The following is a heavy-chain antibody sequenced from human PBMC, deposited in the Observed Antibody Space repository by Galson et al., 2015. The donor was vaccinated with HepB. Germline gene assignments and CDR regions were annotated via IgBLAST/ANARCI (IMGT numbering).Heavy chain of an antibody. J-gene: IGHJ1*01. CDR2: TWYDGSNK. V-gene: IGHV3-33*01. CDR3: ARDDRASSGTGRYFHP. D-gene: IGHD6-13*01. Sequence: SLRLSCAASGLTFRNSGTHWVRQAPGKGLEWVAVTWYDGSNKYYAESVKGRFTISSDHSKDTVYLQMNSLRVDDTAVYFCARDDRASSGTGRYFHPRGQGTLVPVSS. CDR1: GLTFRNSG.